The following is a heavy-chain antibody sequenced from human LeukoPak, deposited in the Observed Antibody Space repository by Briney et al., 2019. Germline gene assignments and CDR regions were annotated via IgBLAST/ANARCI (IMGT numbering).Heavy chain of an antibody. J-gene: IGHJ4*02. CDR3: ARIGRSTVTTEGARVFDY. CDR2: TYYSGST. V-gene: IGHV4-59*08. D-gene: IGHD4-17*01. CDR1: GGSISSDY. Sequence: PSETLSLTCTVSGGSISSDYWSWIRQPPGKGLEWIGYTYYSGSTNYNPSLKGRVTISIDTSKNQFSLKLSSVTAADTAVYYCARIGRSTVTTEGARVFDYWGQGTLVTVSS.